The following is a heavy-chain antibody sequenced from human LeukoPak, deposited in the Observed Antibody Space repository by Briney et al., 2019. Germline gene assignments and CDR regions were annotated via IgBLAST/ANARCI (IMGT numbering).Heavy chain of an antibody. CDR3: AKGLGAGLLGY. CDR2: MSGSGDST. CDR1: GFTFNNYS. D-gene: IGHD3/OR15-3a*01. V-gene: IGHV3-23*01. J-gene: IGHJ4*02. Sequence: AGGSLRLSCAASGFTFNNYSMSWVRQAPGKGLEWVSGMSGSGDSTYYADSVKGRFTISRDNSKSTLYLQMNSLRAEDTAVYYCAKGLGAGLLGYWGQGTLVTVSS.